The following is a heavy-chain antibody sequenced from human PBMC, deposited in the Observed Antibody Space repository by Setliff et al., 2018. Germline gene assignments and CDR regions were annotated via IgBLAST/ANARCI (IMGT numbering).Heavy chain of an antibody. J-gene: IGHJ4*02. V-gene: IGHV5-51*01. CDR2: IYPGNSNT. D-gene: IGHD2-2*01. CDR3: ARQGCSSTSCHSIDY. Sequence: GESLKISCKGSGYSFTSNWIAWVRQMSGKGLECMGIIYPGNSNTRYSPPFQGQVTISADKAINTAYLQWNSLQASDTAMYYCARQGCSSTSCHSIDYWGQGTLVTVSS. CDR1: GYSFTSNW.